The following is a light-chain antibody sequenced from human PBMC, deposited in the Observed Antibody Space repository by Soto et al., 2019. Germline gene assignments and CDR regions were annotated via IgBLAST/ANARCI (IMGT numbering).Light chain of an antibody. V-gene: IGKV1-33*01. CDR3: QQYANLPIT. J-gene: IGKJ5*01. CDR2: DAS. CDR1: HDIRES. Sequence: DIQMTQSPSSLSASVGDRVTITCQASHDIRESLNWYQQKPGKAPKVLIYDASNFKTGFPSRFSGSGSGTYFTLTIGSLQPEDFATYYCQQYANLPITFGQGTRLEIK.